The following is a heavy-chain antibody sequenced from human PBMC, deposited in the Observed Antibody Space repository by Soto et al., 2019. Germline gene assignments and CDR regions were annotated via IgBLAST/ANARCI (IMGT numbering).Heavy chain of an antibody. Sequence: QITLQESGPTLVKPTQTLTLTCTFSGFSLNTYGVGVAWIRQPPGKALEWLALIYWDDDKYYSPSLKNRLTIAKDTSNNRVVLTVTNMGPVDTATYYCAHAVIVGVAVRYGMDVWGQGTSVSVSS. V-gene: IGHV2-5*02. CDR1: GFSLNTYGVG. CDR3: AHAVIVGVAVRYGMDV. CDR2: IYWDDDK. D-gene: IGHD3-3*01. J-gene: IGHJ6*02.